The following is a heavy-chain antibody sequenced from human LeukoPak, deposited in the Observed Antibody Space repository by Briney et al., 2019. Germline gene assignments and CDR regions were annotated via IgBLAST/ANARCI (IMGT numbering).Heavy chain of an antibody. V-gene: IGHV1-2*04. D-gene: IGHD7-27*01. CDR1: GYTFTGYY. CDR3: ATSQTGDNYFDY. J-gene: IGHJ4*02. Sequence: ASVKVSCKASGYTFTGYYMHWVQQAPGQGLEWMGWINPNSGGTNYAQKFQGWVTMTRDTSISTAYMELSRLRSDDTAVYYCATSQTGDNYFDYWGQGTLVTVSS. CDR2: INPNSGGT.